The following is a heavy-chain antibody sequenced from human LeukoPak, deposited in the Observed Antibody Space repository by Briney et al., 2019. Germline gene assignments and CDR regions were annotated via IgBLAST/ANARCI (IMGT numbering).Heavy chain of an antibody. CDR2: ISGSGGST. Sequence: PGGSLRLSWAASGFTFSSYAMSWVRQAPGKGLEWVSAISGSGGSTYYADSVKGRFTISRDNAKNSLYLQMNSLRDEDTAVYYCARDTTYAFDIWGQGTMVTVSS. CDR3: ARDTTYAFDI. D-gene: IGHD2/OR15-2a*01. CDR1: GFTFSSYA. V-gene: IGHV3-23*01. J-gene: IGHJ3*02.